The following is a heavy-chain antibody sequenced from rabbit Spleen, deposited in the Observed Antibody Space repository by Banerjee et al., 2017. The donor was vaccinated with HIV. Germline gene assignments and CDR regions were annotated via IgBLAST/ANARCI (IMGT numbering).Heavy chain of an antibody. CDR2: IYTGSGST. J-gene: IGHJ3*01. D-gene: IGHD4-1*01. Sequence: QEQLVESGGGLVQPEGSLTLTCTASGYSFSSYYMCWVRQAPGKGLEWIGCIYTGSGSTYYASWAKGRFTISKASSTVDLQMTSLTAADTATYFCARDLTDIIGWNFGWWGQGTLVTVS. CDR3: ARDLTDIIGWNFGW. V-gene: IGHV1S45*01. CDR1: GYSFSSYY.